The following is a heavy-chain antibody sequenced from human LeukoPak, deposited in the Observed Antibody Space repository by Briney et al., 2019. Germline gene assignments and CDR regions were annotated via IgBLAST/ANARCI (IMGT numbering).Heavy chain of an antibody. CDR3: ARGRDSSGYDHDAFDI. V-gene: IGHV3-33*01. CDR2: IWYDGSNK. J-gene: IGHJ3*02. CDR1: GFTFSSYG. D-gene: IGHD3-22*01. Sequence: GGSLRLSCAASGFTFSSYGMHWVRQAPGKGLEWVAVIWYDGSNKYYADSVKGRFTISRDNSKNTLYLQMNSLRAEDTAVYYCARGRDSSGYDHDAFDIWGQGTMVTVSS.